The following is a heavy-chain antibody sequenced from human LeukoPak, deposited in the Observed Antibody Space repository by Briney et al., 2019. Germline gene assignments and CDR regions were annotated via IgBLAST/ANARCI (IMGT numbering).Heavy chain of an antibody. V-gene: IGHV4-4*07. J-gene: IGHJ6*03. CDR3: ARDRSYFGSGSYLFYYYHYMDV. CDR2: IYTSGST. Sequence: SETLSLTCAVYGGSFSGYYWSWIRQPAGKGLEWIGRIYTSGSTNYNPSLKSRVTMSVDTSKSQFTLKLSSVTAADTAVYYCARDRSYFGSGSYLFYYYHYMDVWGKGTTVTISS. D-gene: IGHD3-10*01. CDR1: GGSFSGYY.